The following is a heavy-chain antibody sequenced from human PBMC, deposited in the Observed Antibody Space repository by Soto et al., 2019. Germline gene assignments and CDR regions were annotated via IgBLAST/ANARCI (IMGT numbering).Heavy chain of an antibody. J-gene: IGHJ5*02. CDR3: ARAKAPLYSSSWYWFDP. CDR2: IYYSGST. Sequence: SETLSLTCTVSGGSISTGGYYWSWIRQPPGKGLEWIGYIYYSGSTNYNPSLKSRVTISVDTSKNQFSLKLSSVTAADTAVYYCARAKAPLYSSSWYWFDPWGQGTLVTVSS. V-gene: IGHV4-61*08. CDR1: GGSISTGGYY. D-gene: IGHD6-13*01.